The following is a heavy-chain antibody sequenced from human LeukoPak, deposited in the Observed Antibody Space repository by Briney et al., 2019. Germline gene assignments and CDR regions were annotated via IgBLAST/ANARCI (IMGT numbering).Heavy chain of an antibody. CDR3: ARQAAGRFDY. Sequence: SETLSLTCTVSGGSISSHYWSWIRQPPGKGLEWIGYIYYSGSTNYNPSLKSRVTISADTSKNQFSLKLSSVTAADTAVYYCARQAAGRFDYWGQGTLVTVSS. CDR1: GGSISSHY. V-gene: IGHV4-59*11. CDR2: IYYSGST. D-gene: IGHD6-13*01. J-gene: IGHJ4*02.